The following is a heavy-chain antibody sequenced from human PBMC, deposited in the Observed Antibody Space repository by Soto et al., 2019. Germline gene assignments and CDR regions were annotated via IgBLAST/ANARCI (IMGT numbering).Heavy chain of an antibody. Sequence: TSETLSLTCGVSDSSINSNYYWLWIRQPPGKGLEWIGAIHHSGTTYYTPSLKSRVTISMDTSKNHFSLRLTSVTAADTAIYYCARRLYGGNFDYWGQGTTVTVPS. CDR1: DSSINSNYY. V-gene: IGHV4-38-2*01. D-gene: IGHD4-17*01. CDR3: ARRLYGGNFDY. CDR2: IHHSGTT. J-gene: IGHJ4*02.